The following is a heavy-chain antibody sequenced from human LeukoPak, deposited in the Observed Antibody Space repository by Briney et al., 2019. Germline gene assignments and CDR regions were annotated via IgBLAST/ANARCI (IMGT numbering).Heavy chain of an antibody. CDR2: INHSGST. J-gene: IGHJ4*02. CDR1: GFTFSSYW. D-gene: IGHD5-24*01. V-gene: IGHV4-34*01. CDR3: ARGEMATTAFDY. Sequence: GSLRLSCAASGFTFSSYWMSWVRQPPGKGLEWIGEINHSGSTNYNPSLKSRVTISVDTSKNQFSLKLSSVTAADTAVYYCARGEMATTAFDYWGQGTLVTVSS.